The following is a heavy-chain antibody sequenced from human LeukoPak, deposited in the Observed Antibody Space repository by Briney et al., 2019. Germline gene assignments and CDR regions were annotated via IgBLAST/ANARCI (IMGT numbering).Heavy chain of an antibody. V-gene: IGHV3-11*01. CDR1: GFTFRDYA. J-gene: IGHJ5*02. Sequence: GGSLRLSCAASGFTFRDYAMTWIRQAPGKGLEWISYIKKRSAATYYADSVAGRFVISRDDAKNSLNLHLTNLRVGDTATYFCARIWSARDWFDPWGQGT. CDR3: ARIWSARDWFDP. D-gene: IGHD1-1*01. CDR2: IKKRSAAT.